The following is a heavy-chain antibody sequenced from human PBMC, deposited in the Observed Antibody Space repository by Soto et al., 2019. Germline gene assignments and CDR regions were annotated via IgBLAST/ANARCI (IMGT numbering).Heavy chain of an antibody. V-gene: IGHV4-38-2*01. CDR1: VEPMTGGYY. CDR3: ARGWYYFDF. Sequence: SESLSLTCDVSVEPMTGGYYWGWIRQSPGKGLEWIGSIYYGGTTYYNPSLRSRLAISIDTSKNQFSLRLSSVTAADTALYYCARGWYYFDFWGQGTLVTVSS. CDR2: IYYGGTT. D-gene: IGHD2-15*01. J-gene: IGHJ4*02.